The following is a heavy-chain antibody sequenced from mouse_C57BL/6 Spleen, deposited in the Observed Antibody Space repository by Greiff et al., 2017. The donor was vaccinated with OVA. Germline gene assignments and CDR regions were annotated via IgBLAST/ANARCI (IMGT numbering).Heavy chain of an antibody. V-gene: IGHV1-5*01. CDR2: IYPGNSDP. CDR3: TRPPIYDGYYDYFDY. CDR1: GYTFTSYW. J-gene: IGHJ2*01. D-gene: IGHD2-3*01. Sequence: VQLQQSGTVLARPGASVKMSCKTSGYTFTSYWMHWVKQRPGQGLEWIGAIYPGNSDPSYNQKFKGKAKLTAATSASTAYMELSSLTNEDSAVYYCTRPPIYDGYYDYFDYWGQGTTLTVSS.